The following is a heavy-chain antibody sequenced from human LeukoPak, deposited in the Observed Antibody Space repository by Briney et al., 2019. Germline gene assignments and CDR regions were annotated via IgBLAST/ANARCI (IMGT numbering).Heavy chain of an antibody. Sequence: GRTLRLSCAASGFTFSSYAMHWVRRAPGKGLEWVAVIWYDENKKYYAESVKGRFTISRDNSKNTLYLQMNSLRAEDTAVYYCAREQNYGDYRVADYWGQGTLVTVSS. J-gene: IGHJ4*02. CDR1: GFTFSSYA. CDR2: IWYDENKK. D-gene: IGHD4-17*01. CDR3: AREQNYGDYRVADY. V-gene: IGHV3-30*04.